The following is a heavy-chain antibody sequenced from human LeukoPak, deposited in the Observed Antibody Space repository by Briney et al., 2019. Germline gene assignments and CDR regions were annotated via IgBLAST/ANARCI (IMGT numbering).Heavy chain of an antibody. CDR3: ARDSHGDGIGR. D-gene: IGHD4-17*01. CDR2: IYSGDYT. CDR1: GFTVSGNY. V-gene: IGHV3-66*01. Sequence: GGSLRLSCAASGFTVSGNYMSWGRQAPGKGLEWVSVIYSGDYTYYADSVKGRFTISRDNFKNTLYLQMNSLRAEDTAVYYCARDSHGDGIGRWGQGTLVTVSS. J-gene: IGHJ4*02.